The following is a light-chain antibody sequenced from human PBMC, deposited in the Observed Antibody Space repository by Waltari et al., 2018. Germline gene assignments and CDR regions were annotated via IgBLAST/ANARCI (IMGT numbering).Light chain of an antibody. Sequence: DIQMTKSPSTLSASVGDRVTITCRASQTIDNNLAWYQQKPGKAPKVLIYKTSTLETGVPSRFSGSGSGTEFTLSISSLQPDDFATYYCHQYNSYSPLTFGGGTKVDIK. CDR2: KTS. CDR1: QTIDNN. V-gene: IGKV1-5*03. CDR3: HQYNSYSPLT. J-gene: IGKJ4*01.